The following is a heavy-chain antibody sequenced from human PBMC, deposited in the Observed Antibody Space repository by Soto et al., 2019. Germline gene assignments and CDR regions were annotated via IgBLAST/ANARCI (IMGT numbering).Heavy chain of an antibody. CDR1: KYTFISYH. Sequence: ASVKVSCKASKYTFISYHIHWVRQAPGQGLEWLGIINPSGAYTGYAQKFQGRVTMTRDTSTSTVYMELSSLRFEDTAMYYCARDISLSMVRGVISHWGRGTLVTVSS. CDR2: INPSGAYT. CDR3: ARDISLSMVRGVISH. D-gene: IGHD3-10*01. J-gene: IGHJ4*02. V-gene: IGHV1-46*01.